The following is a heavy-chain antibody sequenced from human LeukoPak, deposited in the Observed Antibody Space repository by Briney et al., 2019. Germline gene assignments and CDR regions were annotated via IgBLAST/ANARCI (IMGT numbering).Heavy chain of an antibody. V-gene: IGHV3-48*03. J-gene: IGHJ4*02. D-gene: IGHD6-6*01. Sequence: GGSLRLSCAASGFTFSSYEMNWVRQAPGKGLEWVSYISSSGSTIYYADSVKGRFTIPRDNAKNSLYLQMNSLRAEDTAVYYCARDTLDYSSSSSYFDYWGQGTLVTVSS. CDR1: GFTFSSYE. CDR3: ARDTLDYSSSSSYFDY. CDR2: ISSSGSTI.